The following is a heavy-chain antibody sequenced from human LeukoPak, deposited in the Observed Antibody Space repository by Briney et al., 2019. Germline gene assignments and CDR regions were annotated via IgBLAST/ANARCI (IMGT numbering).Heavy chain of an antibody. D-gene: IGHD2-2*01. J-gene: IGHJ4*02. CDR3: ARDFAAAAKGAH. V-gene: IGHV3-7*01. Sequence: TGGSLRLSCAASGFTFSSYWMSWVRQAPRKGLEWVANIKQDGSEKYYVDSVKGRFTISRDNAKDSLYLQMNSLRAEDTAVYYCARDFAAAAKGAHWGQGTLVTVSS. CDR2: IKQDGSEK. CDR1: GFTFSSYW.